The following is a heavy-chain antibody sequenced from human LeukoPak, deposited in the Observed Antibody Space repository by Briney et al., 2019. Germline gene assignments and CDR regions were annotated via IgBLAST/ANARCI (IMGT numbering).Heavy chain of an antibody. D-gene: IGHD3-22*01. CDR2: ISGSGGST. J-gene: IGHJ3*02. V-gene: IGHV3-23*01. CDR1: GFTFSSYA. CDR3: ASRLITYYYDSSGYGDAFDI. Sequence: GGSLRLSCAASGFTFSSYAMSWVRQAPGKGLERVSAISGSGGSTYYADSVKGRFTISRDNSKNTLYLQMNSLRAEDTAVYYCASRLITYYYDSSGYGDAFDIWGQGTMVTVSS.